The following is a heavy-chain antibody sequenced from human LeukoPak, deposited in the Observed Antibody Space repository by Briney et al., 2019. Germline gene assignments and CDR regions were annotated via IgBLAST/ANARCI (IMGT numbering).Heavy chain of an antibody. CDR1: GGTFSSYA. Sequence: SVKVSCKASGGTFSSYAISWVRQAPGQGLEWMGGIIPIFGTANYAQKFQGRVTITADESTSTAYMELSSLRSEDAAVYYCARDQLGLQHGMDVWGQGTTVTVSS. D-gene: IGHD7-27*01. CDR3: ARDQLGLQHGMDV. J-gene: IGHJ6*02. CDR2: IIPIFGTA. V-gene: IGHV1-69*13.